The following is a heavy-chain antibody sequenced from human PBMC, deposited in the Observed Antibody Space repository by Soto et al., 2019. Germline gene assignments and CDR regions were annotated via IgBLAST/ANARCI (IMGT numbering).Heavy chain of an antibody. CDR3: GRGRSGEIVVFY. D-gene: IGHD5-12*01. CDR2: IGPKNGDT. V-gene: IGHV1-2*02. Sequence: QVQLVQSGAEVKESGASVKVSCKTSGYTFTGHYIHWVRQAPGQSPEWVGEIGPKNGDTRYPQKFQGKVTMTKDTSITTVYMELTNLSPDDTAVYYCGRGRSGEIVVFYWGQGTLVTVHS. J-gene: IGHJ4*02. CDR1: GYTFTGHY.